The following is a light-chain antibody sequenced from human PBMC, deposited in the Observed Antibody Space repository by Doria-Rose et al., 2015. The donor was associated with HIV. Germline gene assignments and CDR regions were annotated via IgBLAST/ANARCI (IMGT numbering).Light chain of an antibody. Sequence: DIWLTQSPESLGMSLGERATLNCKSNQSLLYTSKNYLAWYQQKPGQPPKLLIYSASTRQSGAPARFSGSGSGADFTLTISSLEAEDVAVYYCQQYYDTPSFGPGTTVDIK. CDR2: SAS. J-gene: IGKJ3*01. CDR1: QSLLYTSKNY. V-gene: IGKV4-1*01. CDR3: QQYYDTPS.